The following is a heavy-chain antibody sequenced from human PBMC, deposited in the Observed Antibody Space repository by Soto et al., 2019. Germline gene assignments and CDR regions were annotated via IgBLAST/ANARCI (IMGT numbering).Heavy chain of an antibody. J-gene: IGHJ6*02. CDR1: GYTFTSYG. D-gene: IGHD3-3*01. V-gene: IGHV1-18*04. Sequence: QVQLVQSGAEVKKPGASVKVSCKASGYTFTSYGISWVRQAPGQGLEWMGWISAYNGNTNYAQKLQGRVTMTTDTSTSTAYMEMRSLRSDDTAVYYCARELVTIFGVVITDYYYGMDVWGQGTTVTVYS. CDR3: ARELVTIFGVVITDYYYGMDV. CDR2: ISAYNGNT.